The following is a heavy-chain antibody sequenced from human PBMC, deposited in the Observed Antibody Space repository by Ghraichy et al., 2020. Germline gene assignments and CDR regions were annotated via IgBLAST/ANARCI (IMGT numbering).Heavy chain of an antibody. CDR2: ISAGGGST. V-gene: IGHV3-23*01. CDR3: AKVIITYSTDVYDY. CDR1: GFAFSTYA. D-gene: IGHD3-16*01. Sequence: GGSLRLSCAASGFAFSTYAMSWVRQAPGKGLEWVSGISAGGGSTYYADSVKGRFTISRDNSRNTVFLQMNSLRVEDTALYYCAKVIITYSTDVYDYWGQGTLVTVSS. J-gene: IGHJ4*02.